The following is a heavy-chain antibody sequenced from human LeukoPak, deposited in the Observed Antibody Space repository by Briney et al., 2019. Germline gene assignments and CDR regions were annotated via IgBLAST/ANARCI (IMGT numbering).Heavy chain of an antibody. CDR1: GYSISSGTY. Sequence: SETLSLTCSVSGYSISSGTYWGWIRQPPGKGLEWIGSIYHSGSTYYNPSLKSRVSISVDTSKNQFSLKLSSVTAADTAVYYCARVNYDPNMDVWGKGTTVTVSS. CDR3: ARVNYDPNMDV. J-gene: IGHJ6*03. D-gene: IGHD3-3*01. CDR2: IYHSGST. V-gene: IGHV4-38-2*02.